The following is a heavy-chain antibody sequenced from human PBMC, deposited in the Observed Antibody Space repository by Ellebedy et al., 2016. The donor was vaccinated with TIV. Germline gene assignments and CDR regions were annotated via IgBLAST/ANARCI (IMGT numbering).Heavy chain of an antibody. Sequence: GSLRLSXAVYGGSLSNYYWGWIRQPPGKGLEWIGSIYHSGSTYYNPSLKSRVTISVDTSKNQFSLKLSSVTAADTAVYYCARDWWGAISWYGFEPWGQGTLVTVSS. CDR1: GGSLSNYY. CDR3: ARDWWGAISWYGFEP. J-gene: IGHJ5*02. CDR2: IYHSGST. D-gene: IGHD6-13*01. V-gene: IGHV4-38-2*02.